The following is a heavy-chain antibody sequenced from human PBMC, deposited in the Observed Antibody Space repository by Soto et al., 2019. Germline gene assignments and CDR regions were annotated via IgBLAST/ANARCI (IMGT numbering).Heavy chain of an antibody. CDR2: IVVGSGNA. D-gene: IGHD3-9*01. J-gene: IGHJ6*02. CDR1: GFTFTSSA. CDR3: AALHYDILTGTGYYGMDV. V-gene: IGHV1-58*01. Sequence: SVKVSCKASGFTFTSSAVQWVRQARGQRLEWIGWIVVGSGNANYAQKFQERVTITRDMSTSTAYMELSSLRSEDTAVYYCAALHYDILTGTGYYGMDVWGQGTTVTVSS.